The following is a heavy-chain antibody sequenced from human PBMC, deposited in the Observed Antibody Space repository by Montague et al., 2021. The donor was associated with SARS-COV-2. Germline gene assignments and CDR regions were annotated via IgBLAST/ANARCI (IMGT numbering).Heavy chain of an antibody. V-gene: IGHV3-23*01. CDR2: IFGSAAGT. D-gene: IGHD6-19*01. J-gene: IGHJ2*01. Sequence: SLRLPCAASGFAFNNFAMTWVRQAPGKGLEWVSSIFGSAAGTYYADSVKGRFTISRDNSKNTLYLQMNSLNGEDTAKYYCAKQPGAGAVVYWYFDLWGRGTVVSVSA. CDR3: AKQPGAGAVVYWYFDL. CDR1: GFAFNNFA.